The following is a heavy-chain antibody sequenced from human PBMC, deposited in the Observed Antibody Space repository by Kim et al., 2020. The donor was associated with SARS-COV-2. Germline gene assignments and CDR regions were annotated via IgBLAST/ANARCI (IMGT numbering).Heavy chain of an antibody. CDR1: GFTFSSYW. V-gene: IGHV3-7*01. CDR3: ARDLVRGVITLYYYYGMDV. J-gene: IGHJ6*02. D-gene: IGHD3-10*01. CDR2: IKQDGSEK. Sequence: GGSLRLSCAASGFTFSSYWMSWVRQAPGKGLEWVANIKQDGSEKYYVDSVKGRFTISRDNAKNSLYLQMNSLRAEDTAVYYCARDLVRGVITLYYYYGMDVWGQGTTVTVSS.